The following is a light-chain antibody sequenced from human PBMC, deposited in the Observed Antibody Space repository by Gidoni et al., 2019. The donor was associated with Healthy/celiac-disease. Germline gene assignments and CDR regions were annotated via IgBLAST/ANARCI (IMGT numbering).Light chain of an antibody. CDR2: GNS. CDR1: SSNIGAGYD. Sequence: QSVLTQPPSVSGAPGQRVTISCTGSSSNIGAGYDVPWYQQLPGTAPKLLIYGNSNRPSGVPDRFSGSKSGTSASLAITGLQAEYEADYYCQSYDSSLSGYVFGTGTKVTVL. V-gene: IGLV1-40*01. J-gene: IGLJ1*01. CDR3: QSYDSSLSGYV.